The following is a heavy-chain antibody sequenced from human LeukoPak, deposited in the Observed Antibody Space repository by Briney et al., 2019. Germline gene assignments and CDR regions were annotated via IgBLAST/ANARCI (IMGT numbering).Heavy chain of an antibody. CDR2: ISYDGSNT. CDR1: GFTFSNAW. Sequence: QPGGSLRLSCAASGFTFSNAWMSWVRQAPGKGLEWVAVISYDGSNTYYADSVKGRFTISRDNSKNTLYLQMNSLRVEDTAVYHCAKDLEPYTSGWYGDYWGQGTLVTVSS. CDR3: AKDLEPYTSGWYGDY. V-gene: IGHV3-30*18. D-gene: IGHD6-19*01. J-gene: IGHJ4*02.